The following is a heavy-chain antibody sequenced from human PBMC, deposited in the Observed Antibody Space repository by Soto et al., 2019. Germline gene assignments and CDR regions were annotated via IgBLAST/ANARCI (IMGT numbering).Heavy chain of an antibody. Sequence: GGSLRLSCSASGFTFSSYAMHWVRQAPGKGLEYVSAISSNGGSTYYADSVKGRFTISRDNSKNTLYLQMSSPRAEDTAVYYCVKERPRRGITAKSWGQGTLVTVSS. CDR2: ISSNGGST. J-gene: IGHJ4*02. CDR1: GFTFSSYA. V-gene: IGHV3-64D*08. D-gene: IGHD3-10*01. CDR3: VKERPRRGITAKS.